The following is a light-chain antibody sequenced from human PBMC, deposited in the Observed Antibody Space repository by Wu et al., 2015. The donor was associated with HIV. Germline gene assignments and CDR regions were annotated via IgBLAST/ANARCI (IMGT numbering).Light chain of an antibody. V-gene: IGKV3D-20*02. CDR1: QSVSSSY. CDR3: QQRSNWLLT. J-gene: IGKJ4*01. Sequence: SCRASQSVSSSYLSPGTTQKPRPGSPGSSSMVPSSRATGIPDRFSGSGSGTDFTLTISRLEPEDFAVYYCQQRSNWLLTFGGGTRVEIK. CDR2: VPS.